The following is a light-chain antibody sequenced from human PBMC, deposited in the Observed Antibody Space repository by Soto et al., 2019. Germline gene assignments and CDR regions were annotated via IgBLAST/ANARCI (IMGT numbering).Light chain of an antibody. Sequence: EIVLTQSPGTLSVSPGERATLSCRASQTISSNYLAWYQQKPGQAPSLLIYGTSSRATGIPARFSGSGSWTDCTLTISRLEPEDSAIYYCQQYGSWTFGQGTKVEIK. V-gene: IGKV3-20*01. CDR3: QQYGSWT. CDR2: GTS. CDR1: QTISSNY. J-gene: IGKJ1*01.